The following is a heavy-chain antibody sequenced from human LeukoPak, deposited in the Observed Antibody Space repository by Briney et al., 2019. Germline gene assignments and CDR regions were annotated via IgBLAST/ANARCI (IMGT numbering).Heavy chain of an antibody. CDR2: IYYSGST. CDR3: ARVRTSDSYDSSGYFDAFDI. D-gene: IGHD3-22*01. V-gene: IGHV4-39*01. CDR1: GGSISSSSYY. J-gene: IGHJ3*02. Sequence: PSETLSLTCTVSGGSISSSSYYWGWIRQPPGKGLEWIGSIYYSGSTYYNPSLKSRVTISVDTSKNQFSLKLSSVTAADTAVYYCARVRTSDSYDSSGYFDAFDIWGQGTMVTVSS.